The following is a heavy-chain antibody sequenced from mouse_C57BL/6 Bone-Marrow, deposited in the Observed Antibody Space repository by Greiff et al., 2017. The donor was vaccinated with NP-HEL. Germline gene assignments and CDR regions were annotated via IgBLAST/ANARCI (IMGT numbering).Heavy chain of an antibody. CDR3: ARLRLRPQDFDY. Sequence: QVQLQQPGAELVKPGASVKLSCKASGYTFTSYWMQWVKQRPGQGLEWIGEIDPSDSYTNYNQKFKGKATLTVDTSSSTAYMQLSSLTSEDSAVYYCARLRLRPQDFDYWGQGTTLTVSS. V-gene: IGHV1-50*01. D-gene: IGHD1-2*01. J-gene: IGHJ2*01. CDR1: GYTFTSYW. CDR2: IDPSDSYT.